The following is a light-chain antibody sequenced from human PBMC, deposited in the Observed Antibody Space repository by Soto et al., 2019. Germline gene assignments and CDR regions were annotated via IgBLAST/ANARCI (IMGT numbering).Light chain of an antibody. CDR3: SSYRSGGTFV. V-gene: IGLV2-14*01. Sequence: QSVLAQPTSVSGSPGQSIAISCTGTSSDVGGYNYVSWHQQHPGKAPKVLISVVSNRPSGVSNRFSGSKSGNTASLTISGLQAEDEAEYYCSSYRSGGTFVFGSGTKLTVL. J-gene: IGLJ1*01. CDR2: VVS. CDR1: SSDVGGYNY.